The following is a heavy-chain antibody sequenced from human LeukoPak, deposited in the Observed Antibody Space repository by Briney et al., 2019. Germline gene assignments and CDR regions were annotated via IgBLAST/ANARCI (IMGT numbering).Heavy chain of an antibody. Sequence: GGSLRLSCAASGFTFGSYSMNWVRQAPGKGLEWVSYISSSSTIYYADSVKGRLTISRDNAKNSLYLQMNSLRAEDTAVYYCARVDLRDLETFDYWGQGTLVTVSS. CDR3: ARVDLRDLETFDY. V-gene: IGHV3-48*01. CDR2: ISSSSTI. CDR1: GFTFGSYS. D-gene: IGHD1-1*01. J-gene: IGHJ4*02.